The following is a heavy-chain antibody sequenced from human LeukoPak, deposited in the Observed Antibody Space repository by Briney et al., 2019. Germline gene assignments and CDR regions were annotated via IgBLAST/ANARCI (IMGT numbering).Heavy chain of an antibody. J-gene: IGHJ4*02. CDR1: GFTFSNYG. D-gene: IGHD2-2*02. CDR3: AKDVRGYCSSTSCYTGSNY. CDR2: IRYDGSNK. V-gene: IGHV3-30*02. Sequence: GRSLRLSCAASGFTFSNYGMHWVRQAPGKGLEWVAFIRYDGSNKYYADSVKGRFTISRDNSKNTLYLQMNSLRAEDTAVYYCAKDVRGYCSSTSCYTGSNYWGQGTLVTVSS.